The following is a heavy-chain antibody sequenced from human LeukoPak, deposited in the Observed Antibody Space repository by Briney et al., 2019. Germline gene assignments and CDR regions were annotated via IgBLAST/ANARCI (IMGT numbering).Heavy chain of an antibody. CDR1: GGSISSYY. Sequence: SETLSLTCTVSGGSISSYYWSWIRRPAGKGLEWIGRIYTSGSTNYNPSLKSRVTMSVDTSKNQFSLKLSSVTAADTAVYYCARGQRGSYYYYYMDVWGKGTTATVSS. CDR2: IYTSGST. V-gene: IGHV4-4*07. CDR3: ARGQRGSYYYYYMDV. J-gene: IGHJ6*03.